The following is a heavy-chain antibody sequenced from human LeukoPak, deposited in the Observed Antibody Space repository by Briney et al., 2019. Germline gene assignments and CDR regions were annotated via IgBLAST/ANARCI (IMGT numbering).Heavy chain of an antibody. CDR3: TRLPTYCGNGACYFDY. Sequence: PGGSLKLSXSASGFAFSGPAIHWVRQASGKGLEWVGRVKSRADNYATAFAASMKGRFAISRDDSKNTAYLQMNSLRTEDTAVYYCTRLPTYCGNGACYFDYWGRGTLVTVSS. CDR1: GFAFSGPA. V-gene: IGHV3-73*01. CDR2: VKSRADNYAT. D-gene: IGHD2-8*01. J-gene: IGHJ4*02.